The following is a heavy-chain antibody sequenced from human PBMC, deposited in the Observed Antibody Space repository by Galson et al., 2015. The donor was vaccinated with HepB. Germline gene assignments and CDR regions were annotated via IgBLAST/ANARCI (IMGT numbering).Heavy chain of an antibody. J-gene: IGHJ4*02. CDR1: GFTFSSYE. D-gene: IGHD6-13*01. CDR2: ISSSGSTI. CDR3: ARVRYSSSWYWGAHYFDY. V-gene: IGHV3-48*03. Sequence: SLRLSCAASGFTFSSYEMNWVRQAPGKGLEWVSHISSSGSTIYYADSVKGRFTISRDNAKNSLYLQMNSLRAEDTAVYYCARVRYSSSWYWGAHYFDYWGQGTLVTVSS.